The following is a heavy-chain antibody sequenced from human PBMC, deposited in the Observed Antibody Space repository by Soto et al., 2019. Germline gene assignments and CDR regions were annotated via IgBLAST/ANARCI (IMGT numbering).Heavy chain of an antibody. Sequence: QVQLVQSGTEVKRPGASVNVSCKASGYTFNRYGISWVRQAPGQGLEWMGWISPYNGDTNFAQKLQGRVTMTTDTSTRTVYMDLRSLRSDDTDVYYCARLAPDGYFDYWGRGTLVTVSS. CDR2: ISPYNGDT. D-gene: IGHD5-12*01. CDR1: GYTFNRYG. V-gene: IGHV1-18*01. J-gene: IGHJ4*02. CDR3: ARLAPDGYFDY.